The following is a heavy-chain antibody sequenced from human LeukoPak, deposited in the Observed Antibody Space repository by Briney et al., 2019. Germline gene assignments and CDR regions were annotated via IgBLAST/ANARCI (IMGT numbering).Heavy chain of an antibody. D-gene: IGHD5-12*01. J-gene: IGHJ4*02. Sequence: GGSLRLSCAASGFTFSSYGMHWVRQAPGKGLEWVAVIWYDGSNKYYADSVKGRFTISRDNSKNTLYLQMNSLRAEDTAVYYCARGYSGYEFGYWGQGTLVTVSS. CDR1: GFTFSSYG. CDR2: IWYDGSNK. CDR3: ARGYSGYEFGY. V-gene: IGHV3-33*01.